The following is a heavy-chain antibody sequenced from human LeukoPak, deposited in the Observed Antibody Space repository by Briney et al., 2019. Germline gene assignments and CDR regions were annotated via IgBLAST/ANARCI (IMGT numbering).Heavy chain of an antibody. J-gene: IGHJ4*02. D-gene: IGHD3-22*01. CDR2: INPNSGNT. CDR3: ARYDSSGYYYQEEYYFDY. CDR1: GYTFTGYY. Sequence: ASVKVSCKASGYTFTGYYMHWVRQAPGQGLEWMGWINPNSGNTNYAQKLQGRVTMTTDTSTSTAYMELRSLRSDDTAVYYCARYDSSGYYYQEEYYFDYWGQGTLVTVSS. V-gene: IGHV1-18*04.